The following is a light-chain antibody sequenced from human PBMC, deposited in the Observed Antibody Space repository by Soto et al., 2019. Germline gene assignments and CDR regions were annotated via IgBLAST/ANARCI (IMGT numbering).Light chain of an antibody. CDR3: SSCTTSSTRV. J-gene: IGLJ1*01. V-gene: IGLV2-14*01. CDR2: EVT. Sequence: QSALTQPASVSGSPGQSITISCTGTSSDVGDYNYVSRYQHHPGKAPKLMIFEVTNRPSGVSNRFSGSKSGNTDSLTISGLQAEDEADYYCSSCTTSSTRVFGTGSKLTVL. CDR1: SSDVGDYNY.